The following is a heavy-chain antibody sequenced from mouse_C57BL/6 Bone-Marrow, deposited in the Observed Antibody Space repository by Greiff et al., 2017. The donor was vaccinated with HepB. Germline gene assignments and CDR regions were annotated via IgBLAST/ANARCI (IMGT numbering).Heavy chain of an antibody. CDR2: ISNLAYSI. CDR1: GFTFSDYG. CDR3: AKGIYYSNYGFAY. J-gene: IGHJ3*01. V-gene: IGHV5-15*01. Sequence: EVKLVESGGGLVQPGGSLKLSCAASGFTFSDYGMAWVRQAPRKGPAWVAFISNLAYSIYYADTVTGRFTISRENAKNTLYLEMSSLRSEDTAMYYCAKGIYYSNYGFAYWGQGTLVTVSA. D-gene: IGHD2-5*01.